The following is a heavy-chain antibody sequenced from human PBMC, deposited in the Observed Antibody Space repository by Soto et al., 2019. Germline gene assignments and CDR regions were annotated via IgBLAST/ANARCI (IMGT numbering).Heavy chain of an antibody. CDR3: AKDEFEGSSFDY. Sequence: GGSLRLSCAACGLTFSRYAMNWVRQAPGKGLEWVSTISGSGGSTYYADSVKGRFTISRDNSKNTLYLQMNSLRAEDTAVYYCAKDEFEGSSFDYWGQGTLVTVSS. CDR1: GLTFSRYA. CDR2: ISGSGGST. V-gene: IGHV3-23*01. J-gene: IGHJ4*02. D-gene: IGHD1-26*01.